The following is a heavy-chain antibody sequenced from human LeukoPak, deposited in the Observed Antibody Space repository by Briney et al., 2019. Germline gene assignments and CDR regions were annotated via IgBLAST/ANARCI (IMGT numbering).Heavy chain of an antibody. CDR3: ARDSTDYPGYFDY. Sequence: PGGSLRLSCAASGFTFSSYSMNWVRQAPGKGLEWVSSISSSSSYIYYADSVKGRFTISRDNAKNSLYLQMNSLRAEDTAVYYCARDSTDYPGYFDYWGQGTLVTVSS. CDR2: ISSSSSYI. V-gene: IGHV3-21*01. CDR1: GFTFSSYS. J-gene: IGHJ4*02. D-gene: IGHD4-11*01.